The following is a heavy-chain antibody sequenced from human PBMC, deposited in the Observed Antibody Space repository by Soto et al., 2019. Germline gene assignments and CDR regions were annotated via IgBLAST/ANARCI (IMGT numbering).Heavy chain of an antibody. CDR2: ISGSSDNI. J-gene: IGHJ5*02. CDR3: VRDSARIVVVPRVDGDNWLDP. CDR1: GFTFSDHY. D-gene: IGHD2-2*01. V-gene: IGHV3-11*06. Sequence: GESLKISCAASGFTFSDHYMDWVRQAPGKGLEWVSFISGSSDNIKYADSVKGRFTISRDNAKNSLYLQMNSLRAEDTAVYYCVRDSARIVVVPRVDGDNWLDPWGQGTLVTVSS.